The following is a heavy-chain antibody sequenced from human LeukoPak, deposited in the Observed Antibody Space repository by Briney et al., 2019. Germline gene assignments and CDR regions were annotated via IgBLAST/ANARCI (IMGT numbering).Heavy chain of an antibody. J-gene: IGHJ4*02. D-gene: IGHD3-9*01. Sequence: GASVKVSCKASGYTFTSYYMHWVRQAPGQGLEWMGIINPSGGSTSYAQKLQGRVTMTTDTSTSTAYMELRSLRSDDTAVYYCARDRLRYFDWLFPFDYWGQGTLVTVSS. CDR3: ARDRLRYFDWLFPFDY. CDR1: GYTFTSYY. V-gene: IGHV1-46*01. CDR2: INPSGGST.